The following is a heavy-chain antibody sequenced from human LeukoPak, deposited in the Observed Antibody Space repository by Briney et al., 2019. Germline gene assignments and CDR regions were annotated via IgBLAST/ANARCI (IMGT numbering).Heavy chain of an antibody. CDR2: ISPSSSTI. V-gene: IGHV3-48*01. Sequence: GGPLRLSCAASGFTFSAHGMIWVRQAPGNGLEWLSYISPSSSTIYYADSVKGRFTISRDNAKSSLYLQMNSLRAEDTAVYHCARVRGSTLVVYYLDCWGQGTLVTVSS. D-gene: IGHD3-10*01. CDR3: ARVRGSTLVVYYLDC. J-gene: IGHJ4*02. CDR1: GFTFSAHG.